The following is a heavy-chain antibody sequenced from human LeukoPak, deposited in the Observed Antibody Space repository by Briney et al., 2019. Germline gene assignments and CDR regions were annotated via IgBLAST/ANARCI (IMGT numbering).Heavy chain of an antibody. V-gene: IGHV3-23*01. CDR3: ARSWYFDL. J-gene: IGHJ2*01. CDR1: GFTFSSYV. Sequence: GGSLRLSCAASGFTFSSYVMTWVRQAPGKGLEWVTTTTGSGATTDYADSVKGRFTISRDNSKNTLSLQMNSLRAEDTAIYYCARSWYFDLWGRGTLVTVSS. CDR2: TTGSGATT.